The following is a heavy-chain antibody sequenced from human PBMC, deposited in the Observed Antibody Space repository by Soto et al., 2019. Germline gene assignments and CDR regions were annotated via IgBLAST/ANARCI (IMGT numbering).Heavy chain of an antibody. Sequence: SETLSLTCTVTGGSISNYYWTWIRQPPGKGLEWIGYIHYSGSTNYNPSLKSRVTISVDTSKNQFSLKLSSVTAADTAVYYCARDLDYAHDYWGQGTLVTVSS. V-gene: IGHV4-59*01. CDR3: ARDLDYAHDY. D-gene: IGHD2-2*01. J-gene: IGHJ4*02. CDR1: GGSISNYY. CDR2: IHYSGST.